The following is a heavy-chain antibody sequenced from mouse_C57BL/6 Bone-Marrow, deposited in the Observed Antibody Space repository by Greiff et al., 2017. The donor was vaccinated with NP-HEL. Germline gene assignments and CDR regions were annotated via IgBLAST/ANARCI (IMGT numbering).Heavy chain of an antibody. CDR1: GYTFTDYE. CDR3: TRLGDGYRYYFDY. D-gene: IGHD2-3*01. J-gene: IGHJ2*01. CDR2: IDPETGGT. V-gene: IGHV1-15*01. Sequence: VQLVESGAELVRPGASVTLSCKASGYTFTDYEMHWVKQTPVHGLEWIGAIDPETGGTAYNQKFKGKAILTADKSSSTAYMELRSLTSEDSAVYYCTRLGDGYRYYFDYWGQGTTLTVSS.